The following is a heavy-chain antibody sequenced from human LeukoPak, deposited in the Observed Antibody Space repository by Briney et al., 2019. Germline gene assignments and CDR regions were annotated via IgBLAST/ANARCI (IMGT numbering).Heavy chain of an antibody. Sequence: SETLSLTCTVSGDSVSRSSYYWTWIRQPPGKGLEWIGYIYYIGTTNYNPSLKSRVTISLDTSKNQFSLKLNSVTAADTAVYYCARLLYFDWYDYWGQGNLVTVSS. CDR3: ARLLYFDWYDY. V-gene: IGHV4-61*01. J-gene: IGHJ4*02. CDR2: IYYIGTT. CDR1: GDSVSRSSYY. D-gene: IGHD3-9*01.